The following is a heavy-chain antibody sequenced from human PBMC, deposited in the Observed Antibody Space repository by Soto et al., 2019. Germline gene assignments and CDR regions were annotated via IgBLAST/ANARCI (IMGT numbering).Heavy chain of an antibody. D-gene: IGHD1-1*01. Sequence: EVQLLESGGGLVQPGGSLRLSCVASGFSFSTCAMGWVRQAPGKGLEWVSLISPNSAATYYTDSVKGRFTISRDNSKNTLYLQMNSLRAEDTAIYNCVTQDFRGATGTTWGQGTLVTVSS. J-gene: IGHJ4*02. V-gene: IGHV3-23*01. CDR1: GFSFSTCA. CDR3: VTQDFRGATGTT. CDR2: ISPNSAAT.